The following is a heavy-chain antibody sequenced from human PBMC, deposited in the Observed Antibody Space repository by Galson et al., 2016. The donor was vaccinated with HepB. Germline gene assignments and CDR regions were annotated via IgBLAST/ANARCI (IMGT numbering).Heavy chain of an antibody. J-gene: IGHJ3*02. V-gene: IGHV3-11*04. D-gene: IGHD2-2*01. CDR3: TRDLSLGMPGGFDI. CDR2: ISDGGDTI. Sequence: SLRLSCAASGFIFGDFYMSWVRQAPGKGLEWVAYISDGGDTIYYADSVTGRFTISRDNAENSVSLQMNNLRAEDTAVYYCTRDLSLGMPGGFDIWGQGTTVTVAS. CDR1: GFIFGDFY.